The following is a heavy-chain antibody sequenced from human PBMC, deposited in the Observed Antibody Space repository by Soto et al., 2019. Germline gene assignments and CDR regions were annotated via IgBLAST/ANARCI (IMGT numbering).Heavy chain of an antibody. D-gene: IGHD3-10*01. J-gene: IGHJ4*02. CDR2: ISGSGGST. V-gene: IGHV3-23*01. CDR3: AKDPYGSGSYSPFDY. CDR1: GFTFSSYA. Sequence: EVQLLESGGGLVQPGGSLRLSCAASGFTFSSYAMSWVRQAPGKGLEWVSAISGSGGSTYYADSVKGRFTSSRDNSKNTLYLQMNSLRAEDTAVYYCAKDPYGSGSYSPFDYWGQGTLVTVSS.